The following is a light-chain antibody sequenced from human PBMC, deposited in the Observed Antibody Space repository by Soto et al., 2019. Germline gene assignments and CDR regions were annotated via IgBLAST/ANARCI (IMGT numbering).Light chain of an antibody. CDR1: QSVSSY. CDR2: GAS. CDR3: QQRSNWLPGVT. J-gene: IGKJ4*02. Sequence: ENVFTQSPATPSLSPGEKATLSCKASQSVSSYLAWYQQKPGQAPSLLIYGASNRATGIPARFSGSGSGTDFTLTLSSLEPEDFAVYYCQQRSNWLPGVTFGGGNKVDI. V-gene: IGKV3-11*01.